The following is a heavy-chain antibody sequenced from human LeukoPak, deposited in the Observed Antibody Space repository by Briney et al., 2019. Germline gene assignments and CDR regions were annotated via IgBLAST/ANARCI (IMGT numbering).Heavy chain of an antibody. CDR3: ATRGVGCSSTSCYVGAFDI. J-gene: IGHJ3*02. V-gene: IGHV4-34*01. Sequence: SETLSLTCAVYGGSFSGYYWSWIRQPPGKGLEWIGEINHSGSTNYNPSLKSRVTISVDTSKNQFSLKLSSVTAADTAVYYCATRGVGCSSTSCYVGAFDIWGQGTMVTVSS. CDR1: GGSFSGYY. D-gene: IGHD2-2*01. CDR2: INHSGST.